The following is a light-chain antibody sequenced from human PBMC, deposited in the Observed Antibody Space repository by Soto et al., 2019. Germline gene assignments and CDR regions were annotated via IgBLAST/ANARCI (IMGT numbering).Light chain of an antibody. V-gene: IGKV3-20*01. J-gene: IGKJ2*01. Sequence: EVVLTQSPGTLSLSPGERATLSCRASQSVNNNYLAWYQQRPGQAPRLLIYGSSDRATGIPDRFSGSGSGTDFTLTISRLEREVFAVYYCHYYGSSPSYTFGQGTKLEI. CDR2: GSS. CDR1: QSVNNNY. CDR3: HYYGSSPSYT.